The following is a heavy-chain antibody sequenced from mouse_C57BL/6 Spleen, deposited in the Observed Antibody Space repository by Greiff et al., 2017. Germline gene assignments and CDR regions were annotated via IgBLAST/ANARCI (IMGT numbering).Heavy chain of an antibody. CDR3: ARRSSGYYYAMDY. Sequence: EVMLVESGGGLVKPGGSLKLSCAASGFTFSDYGMHWVRQAPEKGLEWVAYISSGSSTIYYADTVKGRFTISRDNAKNTLFLQMTSLRSEDTAMYYCARRSSGYYYAMDYWGQGTSVTVSS. CDR1: GFTFSDYG. J-gene: IGHJ4*01. V-gene: IGHV5-17*01. CDR2: ISSGSSTI. D-gene: IGHD3-2*02.